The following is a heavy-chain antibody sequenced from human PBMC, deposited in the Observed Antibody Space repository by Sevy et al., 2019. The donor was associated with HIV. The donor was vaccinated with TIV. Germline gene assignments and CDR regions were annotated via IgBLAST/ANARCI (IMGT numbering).Heavy chain of an antibody. CDR1: GYTFSSND. V-gene: IGHV1-18*01. D-gene: IGHD3-3*01. CDR2: VSTQNGNT. J-gene: IGHJ4*02. CDR3: ARRGRWTYSDLWSGSPDY. Sequence: ASVKVSCKASGYTFSSNDIIWVRQAPGHGLEWMGWVSTQNGNTNYGQNFQGRVTMTTDTSTSTVYMDLRSLRSDDTAVYYCARRGRWTYSDLWSGSPDYWGQGTLVTVSS.